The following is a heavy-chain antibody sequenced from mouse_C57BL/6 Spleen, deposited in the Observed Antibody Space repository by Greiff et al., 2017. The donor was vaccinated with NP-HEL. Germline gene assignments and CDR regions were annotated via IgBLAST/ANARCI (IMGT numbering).Heavy chain of an antibody. J-gene: IGHJ3*01. CDR1: GYTFTEYT. Sequence: QVQLKQSGAELVKPGASVKLSCKASGYTFTEYTIHWVKQRSGQGLEWIGWFYPGSGSIKYNEKFKDKATLTADKSSSTVYMELSRLTSEDSAVYFCARHEEGYYGSSYVPWFAYWGQGTLVTVSA. V-gene: IGHV1-62-2*01. CDR2: FYPGSGSI. D-gene: IGHD1-1*01. CDR3: ARHEEGYYGSSYVPWFAY.